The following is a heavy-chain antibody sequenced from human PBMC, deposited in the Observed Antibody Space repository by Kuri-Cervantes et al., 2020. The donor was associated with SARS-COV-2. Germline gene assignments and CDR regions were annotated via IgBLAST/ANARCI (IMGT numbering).Heavy chain of an antibody. Sequence: GESLKISCAASGFTFSDYYMSWIRQAPGKGLEWVSYISSSGSTIYYADSVKGRFTISRDNAKNSLYLQMNSLRAEDTAVYYCGRDDSKRGSYVGSGLPDYWGQGTLVTVYS. D-gene: IGHD1-26*01. J-gene: IGHJ4*02. CDR1: GFTFSDYY. CDR3: GRDDSKRGSYVGSGLPDY. CDR2: ISSSGSTI. V-gene: IGHV3-11*01.